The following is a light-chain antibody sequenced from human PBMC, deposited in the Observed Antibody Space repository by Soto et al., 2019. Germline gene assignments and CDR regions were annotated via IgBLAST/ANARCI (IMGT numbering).Light chain of an antibody. CDR1: QSVLYSSNNKNY. Sequence: DIVMTQSPDSLAVPLGERATINCKSSQSVLYSSNNKNYLAWYQQRPGQPPKLLIYWASTRESGVPDRFSGSGSGTDFTLTISSLQAEDVAVYYCQQYHSSPSTFGQGTKVEIK. J-gene: IGKJ1*01. V-gene: IGKV4-1*01. CDR3: QQYHSSPST. CDR2: WAS.